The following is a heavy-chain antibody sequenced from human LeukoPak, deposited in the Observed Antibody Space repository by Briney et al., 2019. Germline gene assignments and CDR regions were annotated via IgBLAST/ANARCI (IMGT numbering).Heavy chain of an antibody. CDR1: GFTFSYSW. CDR3: ARDGRDGYNGYFDP. J-gene: IGHJ5*02. V-gene: IGHV3-7*01. CDR2: IKGDGSDK. Sequence: AGGSLRLSCIAPGFTFSYSWMTWVRQAPGRGLEWVANIKGDGSDKYYVDSVKGRFTISRDNAKKSLYLQMNSLKAEDTAVYYCARDGRDGYNGYFDPWGQGTLVTVSS. D-gene: IGHD5-24*01.